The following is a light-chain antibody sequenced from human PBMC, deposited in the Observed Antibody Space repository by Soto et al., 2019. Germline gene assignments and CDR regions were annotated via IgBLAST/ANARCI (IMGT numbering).Light chain of an antibody. J-gene: IGKJ1*01. CDR2: DAS. CDR3: GQRHWPWT. CDR1: QSVGDW. V-gene: IGKV3-11*01. Sequence: IVLTQSPATVSLSPGETATLSCRASQSVGDWLAWYQQRPGQPPRLLIYDASNRATGIPARFSGSGSGTDFTLTISSLEPEDFAVYYCGQRHWPWTVGLGTNVENK.